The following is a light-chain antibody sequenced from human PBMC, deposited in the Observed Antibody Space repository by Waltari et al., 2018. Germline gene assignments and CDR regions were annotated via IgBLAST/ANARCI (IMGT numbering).Light chain of an antibody. CDR2: DAS. V-gene: IGKV1-5*01. Sequence: QMTQSPSTLSASIGDRVAITCRASHTINTWLAWYQQKPGKAPRVLIYDASTVASGVPSRFRGSGSGTEFTLTISSLQPDDFATYYCHQYNSYSQSFGQGTKLEIK. CDR3: HQYNSYSQS. J-gene: IGKJ2*03. CDR1: HTINTW.